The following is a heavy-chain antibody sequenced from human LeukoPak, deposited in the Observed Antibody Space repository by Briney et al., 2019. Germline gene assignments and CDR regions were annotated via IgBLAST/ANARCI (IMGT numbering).Heavy chain of an antibody. V-gene: IGHV4-34*01. D-gene: IGHD2-2*01. J-gene: IGHJ6*02. CDR1: GGXFSAYY. CDR3: ARGPSCSSASCYGQYYYYYGMDV. CDR2: INHSGST. Sequence: SETLSLTCVVPGGXFSAYYCSWIRQPPGKGQEWLWQINHSGSTNYNPSLKSGVTISADTPRNKFSLKLSSVTAADTSVYYCARGPSCSSASCYGQYYYYYGMDVWGQGTTVTVSS.